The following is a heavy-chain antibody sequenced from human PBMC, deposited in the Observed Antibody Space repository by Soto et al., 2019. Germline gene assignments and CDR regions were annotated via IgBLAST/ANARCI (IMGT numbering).Heavy chain of an antibody. Sequence: GASVKVSCKASGYTFTSYGISWVRQAPGQGLEWMGWISAYNGNTNYAQKLQGRVTMTTDTSTSTAYMELRSLRSDDTAVYYCARDVKDDFWSGYHFDYWGQGXLVTVYS. CDR1: GYTFTSYG. D-gene: IGHD3-3*01. J-gene: IGHJ4*02. CDR3: ARDVKDDFWSGYHFDY. V-gene: IGHV1-18*01. CDR2: ISAYNGNT.